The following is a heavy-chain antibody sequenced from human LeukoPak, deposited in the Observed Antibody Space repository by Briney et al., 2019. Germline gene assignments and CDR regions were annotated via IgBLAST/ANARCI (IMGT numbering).Heavy chain of an antibody. J-gene: IGHJ5*02. CDR2: IIPKSGAT. V-gene: IGHV1-2*02. CDR1: GFTFSDYF. Sequence: ASVTVSCTASGFTFSDYFIHWVRQATGPGNEWMGWIIPKSGATNFAQSFRDRVTLTRNTATVSMDLSRRTSDDTAFYYCARDLRSCGVTYGQDAGGQGTLVTVSS. CDR3: ARDLRSCGVTYGQDA. D-gene: IGHD3-10*01.